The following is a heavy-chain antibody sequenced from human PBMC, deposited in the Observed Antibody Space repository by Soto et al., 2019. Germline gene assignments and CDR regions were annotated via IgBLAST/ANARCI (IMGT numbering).Heavy chain of an antibody. CDR1: GGTFSGYY. D-gene: IGHD1-26*01. Sequence: ASETLSLTSTVYGGTFSGYYWSWIRQPPGKGLEWIGEINHSGSTNYNPSLKSRVTISVDTSKNQFSLKLSSVTAADTAVYYCARSRGPSGSYGTYYYYGMDVWGQGTTVTVSS. CDR2: INHSGST. J-gene: IGHJ6*02. CDR3: ARSRGPSGSYGTYYYYGMDV. V-gene: IGHV4-34*01.